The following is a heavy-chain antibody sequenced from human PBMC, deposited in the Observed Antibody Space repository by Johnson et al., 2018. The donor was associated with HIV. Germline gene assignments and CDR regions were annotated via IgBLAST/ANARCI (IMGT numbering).Heavy chain of an antibody. D-gene: IGHD6-19*01. CDR3: AKDLSSGWSAFDI. CDR2: IKSKTDGGTT. V-gene: IGHV3-15*01. CDR1: GFTFSNAW. J-gene: IGHJ3*02. Sequence: VQLVESGGGLVKPGGSLRLSCAASGFTFSNAWMSWVRQAPGKGLEWVGRIKSKTDGGTTDYAAPVKGRFTISRDDSKNTLYLQMNSLKTEDTAVYYCAKDLSSGWSAFDIWGQGTMVTVSS.